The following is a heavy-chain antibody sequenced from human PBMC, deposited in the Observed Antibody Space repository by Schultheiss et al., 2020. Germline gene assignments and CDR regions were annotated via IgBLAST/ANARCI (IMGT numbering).Heavy chain of an antibody. V-gene: IGHV3-30*03. D-gene: IGHD6-13*01. CDR1: GFTFSSYS. CDR3: ASTRIAAAGTFDY. J-gene: IGHJ4*02. Sequence: GESLKISCAASGFTFSSYSMNWVRQAPGKGLEWVAVISYDGSNKYYADSVKGRFTISRDNSKNTLYLQMNSLRAEDTAVYYCASTRIAAAGTFDYWGQGTL. CDR2: ISYDGSNK.